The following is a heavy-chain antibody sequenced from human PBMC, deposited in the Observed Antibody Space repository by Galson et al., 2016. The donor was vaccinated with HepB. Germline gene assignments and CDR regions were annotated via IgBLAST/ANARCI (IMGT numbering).Heavy chain of an antibody. CDR1: GFTVSSNY. J-gene: IGHJ5*02. V-gene: IGHV3-23*01. D-gene: IGHD2-2*01. Sequence: SLRLSCAASGFTVSSNYMNWGRQAPGKGLEWVSAISGSGGNSYYADSVKGRFTPSRDNSKNTLYVQMHSLRAEDTAVYYFARDTGGDCSSNSCFGWFDPWGQGTLVTVSS. CDR3: ARDTGGDCSSNSCFGWFDP. CDR2: ISGSGGNS.